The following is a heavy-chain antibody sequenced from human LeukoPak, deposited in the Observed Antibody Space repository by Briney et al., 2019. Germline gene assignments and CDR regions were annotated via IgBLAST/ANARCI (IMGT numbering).Heavy chain of an antibody. CDR1: GYTVTSYG. Sequence: GASVKVSCKASGYTVTSYGISWVRQAPGQGLEWMGRIIPILGIANYAQKFQGRVTITADRSTSTAYMELSSLRSEDTAVYYCAQTNYYDSSGLDYWGQGTLVTVSS. J-gene: IGHJ4*02. D-gene: IGHD3-22*01. CDR2: IIPILGIA. CDR3: AQTNYYDSSGLDY. V-gene: IGHV1-69*04.